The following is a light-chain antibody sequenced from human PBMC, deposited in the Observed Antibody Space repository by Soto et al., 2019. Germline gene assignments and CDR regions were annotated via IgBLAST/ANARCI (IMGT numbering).Light chain of an antibody. CDR1: QSVSSSY. J-gene: IGKJ4*01. Sequence: EIVLTQSPGTLSLSPGERATLSCRASQSVSSSYLAWYQQKPGQAPRLLIYGASSRATGIPDRFSGSGSGTDFTLTISRLEPEDFAVYYCQQYGRSPAFGGWTKVEIK. CDR3: QQYGRSPA. CDR2: GAS. V-gene: IGKV3-20*01.